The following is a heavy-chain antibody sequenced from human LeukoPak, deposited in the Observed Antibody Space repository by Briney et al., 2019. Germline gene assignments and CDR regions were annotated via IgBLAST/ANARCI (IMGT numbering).Heavy chain of an antibody. CDR2: IWYDGSNK. CDR3: ASAAGPFDN. V-gene: IGHV3-33*01. Sequence: GRSLRLSCAASGFSFSSYGMHWVRQAPGKGLEWVAVIWYDGSNKYYADSVKGRFTISRDNSKNTLYLQMNSLRAEDTAVYYCASAAGPFDNWGQGTRVTVSS. J-gene: IGHJ4*02. D-gene: IGHD6-13*01. CDR1: GFSFSSYG.